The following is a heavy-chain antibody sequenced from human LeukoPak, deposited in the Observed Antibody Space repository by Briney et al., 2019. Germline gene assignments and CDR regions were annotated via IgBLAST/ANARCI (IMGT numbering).Heavy chain of an antibody. CDR1: GFTFNDYA. D-gene: IGHD6-13*01. Sequence: GGSLRLSCAASGFTFNDYAMYWVRQTPGKGLEWVELISYDGYDKSYADSVRGRFTISRDNSKNTLYLQMDSLRSEDTAVYYCARDFFPIVDSTWYEIGYWGQGTLVTVSS. CDR3: ARDFFPIVDSTWYEIGY. CDR2: ISYDGYDK. J-gene: IGHJ4*02. V-gene: IGHV3-30-3*01.